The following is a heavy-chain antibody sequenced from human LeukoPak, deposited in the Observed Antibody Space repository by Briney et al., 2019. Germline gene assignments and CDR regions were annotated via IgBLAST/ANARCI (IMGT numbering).Heavy chain of an antibody. J-gene: IGHJ4*02. CDR1: GFTFSDYY. D-gene: IGHD5-24*01. CDR3: ARNRDGYNSFDY. Sequence: LRLSCAASGFTFSDYYMSWIRQHPGKGLEWIGYIYYSGSSFYNPSLRSRVTISVDTSKNHFSLKLSSVTAANTAVYYCARNRDGYNSFDYWGQGTLVTVPS. V-gene: IGHV4-31*02. CDR2: IYYSGSS.